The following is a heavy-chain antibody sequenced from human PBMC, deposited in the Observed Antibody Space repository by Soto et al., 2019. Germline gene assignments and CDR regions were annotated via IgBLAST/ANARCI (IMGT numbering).Heavy chain of an antibody. CDR1: GGLFSSFA. D-gene: IGHD3-22*01. CDR3: ARDSVYYYDSSGFSWFDP. CDR2: INPNSGGT. V-gene: IGHV1-2*02. Sequence: ASVKVSCKDSGGLFSSFAISWVRQAPGQGLEWMGWINPNSGGTNYAQKFQGRVTMTRDTSISTAYMELSRLRSDDTAVYYCARDSVYYYDSSGFSWFDPWGQGTLVTAPQ. J-gene: IGHJ5*02.